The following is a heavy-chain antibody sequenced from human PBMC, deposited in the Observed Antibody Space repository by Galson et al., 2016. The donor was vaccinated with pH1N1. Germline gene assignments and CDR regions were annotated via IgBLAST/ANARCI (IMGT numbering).Heavy chain of an antibody. CDR1: GGSISSNFYF. CDR2: IFYTGNT. J-gene: IGHJ4*02. D-gene: IGHD6-19*01. CDR3: APPGVGEGIEVSGSEGLFDY. V-gene: IGHV4-39*07. Sequence: ETLSLTCTVSGGSISSNFYFWAWIRQPPGKGLEWIGSIFYTGNTYYNPSLKSRVTISADTSKKHFSLKVTSVTAADTAVYYCAPPGVGEGIEVSGSEGLFDYWGQGTTVTVSS.